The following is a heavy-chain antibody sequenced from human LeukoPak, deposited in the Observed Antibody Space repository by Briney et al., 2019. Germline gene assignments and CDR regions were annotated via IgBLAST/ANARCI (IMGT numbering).Heavy chain of an antibody. D-gene: IGHD3-10*01. CDR3: AHKGRGSGSFTM. CDR2: HYWNNDK. Sequence: SGPTLVKPTQTLTLTCTFSGFSLSTTGVAVGWIRQPPGKALEWLAVHYWNNDKSYSPSLKSRLTVTKDSSKNQVVLIMTNMDPVDTATYYCAHKGRGSGSFTMWGQGTLVTVSS. V-gene: IGHV2-5*01. J-gene: IGHJ4*02. CDR1: GFSLSTTGVA.